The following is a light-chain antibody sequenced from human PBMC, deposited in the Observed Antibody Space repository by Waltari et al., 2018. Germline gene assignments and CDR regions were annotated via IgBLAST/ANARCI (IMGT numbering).Light chain of an antibody. J-gene: IGLJ3*02. CDR2: GVT. V-gene: IGLV2-14*01. CDR3: TSCTTSATWV. CDR1: SSDVGTYNY. Sequence: QSALTQPASVSGSPGQSITISCTGTSSDVGTYNYVSRYQHHPGKAPKRVIYGVTNRPSGVSNRFSGSKSGNTASLPISGLQAEDEADYHCTSCTTSATWVFGGGTKLTVL.